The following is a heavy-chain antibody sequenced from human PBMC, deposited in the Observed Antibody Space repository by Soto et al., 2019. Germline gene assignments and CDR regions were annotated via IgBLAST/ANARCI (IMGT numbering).Heavy chain of an antibody. V-gene: IGHV3-23*01. Sequence: GGSLRLSCAASGFTFSSYAMSWVRQAPGKGLEWVSAISGSGGSTYYADSVKGRFTISRDNSKNTLYLQMNSLRAEDTAVYYCANPLAAAGTIDYWGQGTLVTVSS. D-gene: IGHD6-13*01. J-gene: IGHJ4*02. CDR1: GFTFSSYA. CDR3: ANPLAAAGTIDY. CDR2: ISGSGGST.